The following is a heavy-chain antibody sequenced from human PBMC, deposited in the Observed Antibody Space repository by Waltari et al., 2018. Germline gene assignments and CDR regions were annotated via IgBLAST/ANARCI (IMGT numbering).Heavy chain of an antibody. CDR3: AGVEMATIDY. J-gene: IGHJ4*02. CDR1: GFPFSSYE. V-gene: IGHV3-48*03. D-gene: IGHD5-12*01. Sequence: EVQLVESGGGLVQPGGSLRLSCAASGFPFSSYEINWVRQAPGKGLEWVSYISSSGSTIYYADSVKGRFTISRDNAKNSLYLQMNSLRAEDTAVYYCAGVEMATIDYWGQGTLVTVSS. CDR2: ISSSGSTI.